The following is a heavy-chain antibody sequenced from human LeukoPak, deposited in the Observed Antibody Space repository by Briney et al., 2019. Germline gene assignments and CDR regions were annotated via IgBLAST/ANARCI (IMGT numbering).Heavy chain of an antibody. CDR3: ARGFYDSSGYYYVRFDY. Sequence: GASVKVSCKASGYTFTSYDINWVRQATGQGLEWMGWMNSNSGNTGYAQKFQGRVTMTRNTSISTAYMELSSLRSEDTAVYYCARGFYDSSGYYYVRFDYWGQGTLVTVSS. V-gene: IGHV1-8*01. J-gene: IGHJ4*02. CDR2: MNSNSGNT. CDR1: GYTFTSYD. D-gene: IGHD3-22*01.